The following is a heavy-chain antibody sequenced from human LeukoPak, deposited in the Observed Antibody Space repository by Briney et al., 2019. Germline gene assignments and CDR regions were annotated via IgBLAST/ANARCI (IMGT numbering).Heavy chain of an antibody. CDR1: GFTFSSYS. CDR3: AKDGLKRRTHAFDI. CDR2: ISSTGTTI. J-gene: IGHJ3*02. Sequence: GGSLRLSCAASGFTFSSYSMNWVRQAPGKGLEWISYISSTGTTIKSADAVKGRFTISRDNSKNTLYLQMNSLRAEDTAVYYCAKDGLKRRTHAFDIWGQGTMVTVSS. V-gene: IGHV3-48*01.